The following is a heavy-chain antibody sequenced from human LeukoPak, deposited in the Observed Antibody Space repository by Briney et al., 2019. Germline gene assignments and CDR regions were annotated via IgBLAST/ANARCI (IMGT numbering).Heavy chain of an antibody. Sequence: GGSLRLSCAASGFTFSSYAMSWVRQAPGKGLEWVSAISGSGGSTYYADSVEGRFTISRDNSKNTLYLQMNSLRAEDTAVYYCAKDRTVRGVIPNWFDPWGQGTLVTVSS. J-gene: IGHJ5*02. V-gene: IGHV3-23*01. CDR3: AKDRTVRGVIPNWFDP. D-gene: IGHD3-10*01. CDR2: ISGSGGST. CDR1: GFTFSSYA.